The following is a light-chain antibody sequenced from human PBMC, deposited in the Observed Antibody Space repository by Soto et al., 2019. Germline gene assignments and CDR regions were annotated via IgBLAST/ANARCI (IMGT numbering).Light chain of an antibody. CDR3: SSYTTSNTRQIV. Sequence: SVLTQPASVSGSPGQSITISCTGTSSDVGGYNYVSWYQHHPGKAPKLTIFDVSNRPSGVSNRFSGSKSGNTASLTISGLQPEDEADYYCSSYTTSNTRQIVFGTGTKVTV. V-gene: IGLV2-14*03. J-gene: IGLJ1*01. CDR1: SSDVGGYNY. CDR2: DVS.